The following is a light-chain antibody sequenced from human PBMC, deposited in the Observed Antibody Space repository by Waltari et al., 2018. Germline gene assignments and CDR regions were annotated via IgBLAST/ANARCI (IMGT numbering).Light chain of an antibody. CDR2: LDGDGSH. CDR1: SGHSYYA. Sequence: QLVLTQSPSVSASLGASVKLTCTLDSGHSYYALAWHQQQSAKGPRFLMKLDGDGSHNRGAGLPDRFSGSSSGGERYLTISSLQSEDEADYYCQTWGPGIRVFGGGTKVTVL. J-gene: IGLJ3*02. V-gene: IGLV4-69*01. CDR3: QTWGPGIRV.